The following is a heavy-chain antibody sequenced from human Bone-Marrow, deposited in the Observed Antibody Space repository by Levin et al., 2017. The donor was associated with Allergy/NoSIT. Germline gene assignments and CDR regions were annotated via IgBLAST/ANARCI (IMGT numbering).Heavy chain of an antibody. J-gene: IGHJ4*02. D-gene: IGHD1-26*01. CDR1: GDSISSGDLY. Sequence: PSETLSLTCSVSGDSISSGDLYWSWIRQRPGKGLEWIGHIYYSGSPYYNPSLKSRVAISIDTSKNQFSLKLASVTAADTAVYYCARDDGSAAKPLDYWGQGTLVTVSS. CDR3: ARDDGSAAKPLDY. CDR2: IYYSGSP. V-gene: IGHV4-30-4*01.